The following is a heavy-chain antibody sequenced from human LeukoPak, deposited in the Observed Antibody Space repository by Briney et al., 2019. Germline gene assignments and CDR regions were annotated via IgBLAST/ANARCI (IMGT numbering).Heavy chain of an antibody. V-gene: IGHV1-18*01. J-gene: IGHJ6*03. D-gene: IGHD5-18*01. CDR1: GYTFTSYG. CDR2: ISASNGNT. CDR3: ARDPSDTAMVLFGYYYYYMDV. Sequence: ASVTVSCKPSGYTFTSYGISWVRQAPGQGLEWMEWISASNGNTNYPQKLQGRVTMTTDTSTSTAYMELRSLRSDDTAVYYCARDPSDTAMVLFGYYYYYMDVWGKGTTVTVSS.